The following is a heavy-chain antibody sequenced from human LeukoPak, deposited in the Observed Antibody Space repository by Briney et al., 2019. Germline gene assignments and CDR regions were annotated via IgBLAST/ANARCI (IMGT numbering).Heavy chain of an antibody. CDR3: AKDLDSTGSYTPAP. J-gene: IGHJ5*02. Sequence: GGSLRLSCAASGFTFSRYAMNWVRQAPGKGLEWVSLISVGGGNTHYADSVQGRFTISRDDSQNKLYMQMKHLRAEAPAVYYCAKDLDSTGSYTPAPWGQGTLVTVSP. D-gene: IGHD3-22*01. CDR1: GFTFSRYA. V-gene: IGHV3-23*01. CDR2: ISVGGGNT.